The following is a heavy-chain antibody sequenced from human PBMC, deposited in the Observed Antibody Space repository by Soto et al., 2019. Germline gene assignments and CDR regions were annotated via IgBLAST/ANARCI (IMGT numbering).Heavy chain of an antibody. CDR2: INHSGST. CDR1: GGSFSGYY. V-gene: IGHV4-34*01. Sequence: QVQLQQWGAGLLKPSETLSLTCAVYGGSFSGYYWSWIRQPPGKGLEWFGEINHSGSTNYNPSLKSRVTISVDTSKNQFSLKLSSVTAADTAVYYSARGYRGYSDGSPYYYYYYMDVWGKGTTVTVAS. D-gene: IGHD5-18*01. CDR3: ARGYRGYSDGSPYYYYYYMDV. J-gene: IGHJ6*03.